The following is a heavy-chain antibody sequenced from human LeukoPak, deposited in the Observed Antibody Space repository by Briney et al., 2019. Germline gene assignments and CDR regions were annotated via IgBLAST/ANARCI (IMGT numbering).Heavy chain of an antibody. CDR1: GYTFTSYG. CDR3: ARESGGDYFDY. V-gene: IGHV1-18*01. D-gene: IGHD4-17*01. J-gene: IGHJ4*02. CDR2: ISAYNGNT. Sequence: GASVTVSFKASGYTFTSYGISWVRQAPGQGLEWMGWISAYNGNTNYAQKLQGRVTMTPDTSTSTAYMELRSLRSDDTAVYYCARESGGDYFDYWGQGTLVTVSS.